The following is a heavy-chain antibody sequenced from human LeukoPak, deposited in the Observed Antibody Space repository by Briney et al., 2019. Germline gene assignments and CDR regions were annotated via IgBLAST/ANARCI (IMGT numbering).Heavy chain of an antibody. CDR2: INHSGST. CDR3: ARVYDYVWGSYRYYFDH. CDR1: GGSFSGYY. V-gene: IGHV4-34*01. Sequence: PSETLSLTCAVYGGSFSGYYWSWIRQPPGKGLEWIGEINHSGSTNYNPSLKSRVTISVDTSKNQFSLKLSSVTAADTAVYYCARVYDYVWGSYRYYFDHWGQGTLVTVSS. D-gene: IGHD3-16*02. J-gene: IGHJ4*02.